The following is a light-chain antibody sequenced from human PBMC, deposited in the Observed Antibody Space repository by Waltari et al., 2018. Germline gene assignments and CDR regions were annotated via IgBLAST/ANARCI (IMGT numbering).Light chain of an antibody. CDR3: QQYYSSPWT. J-gene: IGKJ1*01. CDR2: WAS. V-gene: IGKV4-1*01. Sequence: IVMTHSPDSLAVSLGERATINCKSSQTGLYSYNNENCLAWYQQKPGQAPKLLIYWASTREVGVPDRFSGSGSGTDFTLTISSLQAEDVAVYYCQQYYSSPWTFGQGTKVEI. CDR1: QTGLYSYNNENC.